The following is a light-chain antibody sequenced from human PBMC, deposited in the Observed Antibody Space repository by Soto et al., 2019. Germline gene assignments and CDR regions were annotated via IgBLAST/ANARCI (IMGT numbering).Light chain of an antibody. CDR2: RIT. CDR1: QSLVHNDGNTY. Sequence: DIVLTQTPLSSPVTLGQPASISCRSSQSLVHNDGNTYLSWLQQRPGQPPRLLISRITNRFSGVPDRFSGRGAGTDFTLKISRVEAEDVGVYYCMQATQYPAYTVGQGTKLVIK. V-gene: IGKV2-24*01. J-gene: IGKJ2*01. CDR3: MQATQYPAYT.